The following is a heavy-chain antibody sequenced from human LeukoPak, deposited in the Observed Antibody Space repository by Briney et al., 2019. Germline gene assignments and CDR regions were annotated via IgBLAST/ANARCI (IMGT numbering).Heavy chain of an antibody. D-gene: IGHD6-25*01. V-gene: IGHV3-33*01. Sequence: GGSLRLSCAASGFTFSSYGMHWVRQAPGKGLEWVAVIWYDGSNKYYADSVKGRFTISRDNSKNTLYLQMNSLRAEDTAVYYCARGAGYSSAGTAFGYWGQGTLVTVSS. CDR3: ARGAGYSSAGTAFGY. J-gene: IGHJ4*02. CDR1: GFTFSSYG. CDR2: IWYDGSNK.